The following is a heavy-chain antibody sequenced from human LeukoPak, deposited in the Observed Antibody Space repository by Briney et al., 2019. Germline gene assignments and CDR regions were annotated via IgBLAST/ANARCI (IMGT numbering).Heavy chain of an antibody. Sequence: HPGGSLRLSCAASGFTFDDYAMHWVRQAPGKGLEWVSGISWNSGSIGYADSVKGRFTISRDNAKNSLYLQMNSLRAEDTALYYCAKDVYGTTNWGQGTLVTVSS. CDR3: AKDVYGTTN. CDR2: ISWNSGSI. CDR1: GFTFDDYA. V-gene: IGHV3-9*01. J-gene: IGHJ4*02. D-gene: IGHD1/OR15-1a*01.